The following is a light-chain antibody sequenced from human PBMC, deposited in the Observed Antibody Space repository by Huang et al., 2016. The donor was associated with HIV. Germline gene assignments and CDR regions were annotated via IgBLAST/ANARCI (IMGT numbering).Light chain of an antibody. CDR1: QSISDNY. CDR3: QQYGSSPYT. CDR2: GAS. J-gene: IGKJ2*01. V-gene: IGKV3-20*01. Sequence: EIVLTQSPGTLSLSPGERATLSCRASQSISDNYLAWYQQRPGQAPWLLIYGASTRATGIPDRFSGSGSGTDFTLTISRLEPEHFAVYYCQQYGSSPYTFGQGTKLEIK.